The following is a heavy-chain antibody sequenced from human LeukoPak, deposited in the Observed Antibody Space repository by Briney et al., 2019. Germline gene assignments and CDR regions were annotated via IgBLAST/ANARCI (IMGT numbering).Heavy chain of an antibody. CDR3: TTDSGSYSPLFDY. V-gene: IGHV1-69*01. Sequence: GASVKVSCKASGGTFSSYAISWVRQAPGQGLEWMGGIIPIFGTANYAQKFQGRVTITADESTSTAYMELSSLKTEDTAVYYCTTDSGSYSPLFDYWGQGTLATVSS. J-gene: IGHJ4*02. CDR2: IIPIFGTA. CDR1: GGTFSSYA. D-gene: IGHD1-26*01.